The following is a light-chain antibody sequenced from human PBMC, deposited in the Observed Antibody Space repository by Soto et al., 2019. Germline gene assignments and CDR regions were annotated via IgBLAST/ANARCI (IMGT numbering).Light chain of an antibody. Sequence: SYELTQPSSVSVSPGQTDRITCSGDVLAKKYARWFQQKPGQAPVLMIYTDSERPSGIPERFSGSSSGTTVTLTISGAQVEYEADYYCYSAADNNLVFGGGTKLTVL. CDR2: TDS. CDR1: VLAKKY. CDR3: YSAADNNLV. J-gene: IGLJ2*01. V-gene: IGLV3-27*01.